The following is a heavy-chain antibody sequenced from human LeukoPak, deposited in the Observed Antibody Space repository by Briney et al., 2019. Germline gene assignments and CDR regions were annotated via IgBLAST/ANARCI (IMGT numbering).Heavy chain of an antibody. CDR3: ARSLRGYDILTGYLY. Sequence: GGSLRLSCAASGFTFTSYALHWVRQAPGKGLEWVALVSHDGSNTYYADSVKSRFTISRDNSKNTLYLQMNSLRAEDTAVYYCARSLRGYDILTGYLYWGQGTLVTVSS. V-gene: IGHV3-30-3*01. D-gene: IGHD3-9*01. J-gene: IGHJ4*02. CDR1: GFTFTSYA. CDR2: VSHDGSNT.